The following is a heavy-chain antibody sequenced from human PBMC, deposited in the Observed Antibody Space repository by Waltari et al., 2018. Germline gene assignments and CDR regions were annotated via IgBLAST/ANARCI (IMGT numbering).Heavy chain of an antibody. J-gene: IGHJ5*01. CDR3: ARESSGNIGWFDS. Sequence: EVHMVESGGDLLQPGRSLRLSCRGSGYIFGDYAVSWFRQAPGKGLEWIGFVRSNIYGGEAEYAASVTGRFTITRDDDDNIAYLQMDSLRREDTAVYYCARESSGNIGWFDSWGRGTLVTVSS. CDR2: VRSNIYGGEA. D-gene: IGHD2-15*01. CDR1: GYIFGDYA. V-gene: IGHV3-49*03.